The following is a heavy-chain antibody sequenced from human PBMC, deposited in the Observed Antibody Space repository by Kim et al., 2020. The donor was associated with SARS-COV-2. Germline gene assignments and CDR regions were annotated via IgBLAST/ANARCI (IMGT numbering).Heavy chain of an antibody. V-gene: IGHV4-4*07. CDR1: GGSISSYY. CDR3: HGSSWYGGDDY. D-gene: IGHD6-13*01. CDR2: IYTSGST. Sequence: SETLSLTCTVSGGSISSYYWSWIRQPAGKGLEWIGRIYTSGSTNYNPSLKSRVTMSVDTSKNQFSLKLSSVTAADTAVYYCHGSSWYGGDDYWGQGTLVTVSS. J-gene: IGHJ4*02.